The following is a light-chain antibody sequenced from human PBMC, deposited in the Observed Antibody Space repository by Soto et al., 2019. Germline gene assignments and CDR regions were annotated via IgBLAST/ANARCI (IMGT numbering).Light chain of an antibody. CDR3: CSFGGASTWV. Sequence: QSVLTQPASVSGSPGQSITISCTGTSSNIGTYNLVSWYQQHPGKAPKLMIYEGSKRPSGVSNRFSGSKSGNTASLTISGLQYEDEADYYCCSFGGASTWVFGGGTKLTVL. V-gene: IGLV2-23*01. CDR1: SSNIGTYNL. J-gene: IGLJ3*02. CDR2: EGS.